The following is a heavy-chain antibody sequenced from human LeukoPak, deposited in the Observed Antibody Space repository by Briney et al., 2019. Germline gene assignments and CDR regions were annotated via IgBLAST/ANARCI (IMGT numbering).Heavy chain of an antibody. Sequence: ASVKVSCKASGYTFTGPYMHWVRQAPGQGLEWMGWIIPSSGGTNYAQNFQGRVTMTRDTSFSTAYMEVSRLRSDDTAVYYCARMLNGAYDVWGQGTLVTVSS. CDR1: GYTFTGPY. CDR2: IIPSSGGT. D-gene: IGHD5-12*01. J-gene: IGHJ4*02. V-gene: IGHV1-2*02. CDR3: ARMLNGAYDV.